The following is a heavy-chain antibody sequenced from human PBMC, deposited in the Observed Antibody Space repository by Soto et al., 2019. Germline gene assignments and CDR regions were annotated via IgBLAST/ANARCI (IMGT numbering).Heavy chain of an antibody. CDR3: ARGGPYYYDSPPPNDAFDI. J-gene: IGHJ3*02. CDR1: GYTFTSYG. CDR2: INPNIGST. D-gene: IGHD3-22*01. V-gene: IGHV1-2*04. Sequence: ASVKVSCKDSGYTFTSYGISWVRQAPGQGLEWMGWINPNIGSTNYSQKFQGWVTMTRDTSISTAYMELSRLRSDDTAVYYFARGGPYYYDSPPPNDAFDIWGQGTMVTVSS.